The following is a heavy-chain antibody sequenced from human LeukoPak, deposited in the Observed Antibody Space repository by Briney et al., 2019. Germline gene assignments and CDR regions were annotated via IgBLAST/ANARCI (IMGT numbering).Heavy chain of an antibody. D-gene: IGHD6-6*01. CDR2: ISSSSRYT. J-gene: IGHJ1*01. CDR3: ARDLTTSSTAYFHH. CDR1: GFTFSSYS. V-gene: IGHV3-21*01. Sequence: GGSLRLSCTASGFTFSSYSMNWVRQAPGKGLEWVSSISSSSRYTYYADSVKGRFTISRDNGKNSLYLQMNSLRAEDTAVYYCARDLTTSSTAYFHHWGQGTLVTVSS.